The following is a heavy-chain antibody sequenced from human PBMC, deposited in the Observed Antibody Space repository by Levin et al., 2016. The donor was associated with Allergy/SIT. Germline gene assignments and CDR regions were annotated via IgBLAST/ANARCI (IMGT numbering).Heavy chain of an antibody. J-gene: IGHJ4*02. CDR1: GGSISSSNW. V-gene: IGHV4-4*02. CDR2: IYHSGST. Sequence: SETLSLTCAVSGGSISSSNWWSWVRQPPGKGLEWIGEIYHSGSTNYNPSLKSRVTISVDKSKNQFSLKLSSVTAADTAVYYCARGRRSSGYSYYFDYWGQGTLVTVSS. D-gene: IGHD3-22*01. CDR3: ARGRRSSGYSYYFDY.